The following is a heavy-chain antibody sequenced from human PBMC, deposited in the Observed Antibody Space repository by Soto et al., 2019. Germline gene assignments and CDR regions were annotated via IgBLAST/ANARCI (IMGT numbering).Heavy chain of an antibody. J-gene: IGHJ4*02. CDR1: GFPFSSYG. Sequence: GGSLRLSFAASGFPFSSYGMHWVRQAPGKGRDWVAVIWYDGSNKDYADSVKDRFTISRDNSKNTLYLQMNNLRADDTAVYYCASSINWGQGTLVTVSS. CDR3: ASSIN. CDR2: IWYDGSNK. V-gene: IGHV3-33*01.